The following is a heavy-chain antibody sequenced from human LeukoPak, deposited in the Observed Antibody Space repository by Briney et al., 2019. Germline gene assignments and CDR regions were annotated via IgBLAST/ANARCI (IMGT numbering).Heavy chain of an antibody. Sequence: GGSLRLSCAASGFTFSSYSMNWVRQAPGKGLEWVSSISSSSSCIYYADSVKGRFTISRDNAKNSLYLQMNSLRAEDTAVYYCAATGGSGSYSFDPWGQGTLVTVSS. J-gene: IGHJ5*02. D-gene: IGHD3-10*01. CDR1: GFTFSSYS. CDR2: ISSSSSCI. V-gene: IGHV3-21*01. CDR3: AATGGSGSYSFDP.